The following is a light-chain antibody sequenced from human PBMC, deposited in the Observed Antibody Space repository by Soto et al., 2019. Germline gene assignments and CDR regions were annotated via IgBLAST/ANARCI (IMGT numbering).Light chain of an antibody. CDR1: QSVRSSY. CDR2: GAS. Sequence: EIVLTQSPGTLSLSPGERATLSCRARQSVRSSYLAWYQQKPGQAPRLLIYGASSRATGIPDRFSGSGSGTDFTLTISRLEPEDFAVYYCQQYGSSLFTFGPGTKVDIK. J-gene: IGKJ3*01. CDR3: QQYGSSLFT. V-gene: IGKV3-20*01.